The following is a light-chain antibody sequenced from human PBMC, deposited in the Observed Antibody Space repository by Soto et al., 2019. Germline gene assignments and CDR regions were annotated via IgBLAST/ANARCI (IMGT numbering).Light chain of an antibody. CDR3: QQYNGFTWT. Sequence: DIQMTQSPSTLSASVGDRVTITCRASQSISSWLAWYQQKPGKAPKLLIYKASSLEGGVPSRFSGSGSGTGFTLTISSLQPDDFATYYCQQYNGFTWTFGQGTKVDIK. CDR1: QSISSW. J-gene: IGKJ1*01. CDR2: KAS. V-gene: IGKV1-5*03.